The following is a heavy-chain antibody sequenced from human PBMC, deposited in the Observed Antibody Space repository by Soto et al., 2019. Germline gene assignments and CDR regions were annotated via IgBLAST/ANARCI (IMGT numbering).Heavy chain of an antibody. CDR2: IYYSGST. V-gene: IGHV4-59*01. D-gene: IGHD1-1*01. J-gene: IGHJ5*02. CDR3: ARWATGTGWDWFDP. Sequence: QVQLQESGPGLVKPSETLSLTCTVSGGSISSYYWSWIRQPPGKGLEWIGYIYYSGSTNYNPSPKSRVTISVDTSKNQFSLKLSSVTAADTAVYYCARWATGTGWDWFDPWGQGTLVTVSS. CDR1: GGSISSYY.